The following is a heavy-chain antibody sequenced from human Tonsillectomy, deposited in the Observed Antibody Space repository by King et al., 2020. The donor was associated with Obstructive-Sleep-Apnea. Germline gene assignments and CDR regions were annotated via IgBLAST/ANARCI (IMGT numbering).Heavy chain of an antibody. D-gene: IGHD3-22*01. J-gene: IGHJ3*02. CDR2: IYYSVST. Sequence: QLQESGPGLVKPSETLSLTCTVSGGSISSYYWSWIRQPPGKGLEWIGYIYYSVSTNSNPSLKSRVTISVDTSKNQFSLKLSSVTAADTAVYYCAGTYYYDSSGYSDAFDIWGQGTMVTVSS. CDR3: AGTYYYDSSGYSDAFDI. CDR1: GGSISSYY. V-gene: IGHV4-59*08.